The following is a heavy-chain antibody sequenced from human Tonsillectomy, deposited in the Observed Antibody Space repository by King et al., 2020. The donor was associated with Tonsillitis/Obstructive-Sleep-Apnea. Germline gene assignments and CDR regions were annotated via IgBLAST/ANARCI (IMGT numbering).Heavy chain of an antibody. J-gene: IGHJ4*02. CDR2: IYSGGST. CDR3: ARDLVEGIAAAGTGDH. D-gene: IGHD6-13*01. V-gene: IGHV3-53*01. Sequence: VQLVQSGGGLIQPGGSLRLSCAASGFTVSSNYMSWVRQAPGKGLEWVSVIYSGGSTYYADSVKGRCTISRDNSKNTLYLQIHSLRAEDTAVYYCARDLVEGIAAAGTGDHWGQGTLVTVSS. CDR1: GFTVSSNY.